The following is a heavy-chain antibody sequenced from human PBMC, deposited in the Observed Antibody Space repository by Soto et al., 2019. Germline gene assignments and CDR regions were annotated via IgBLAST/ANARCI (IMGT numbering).Heavy chain of an antibody. J-gene: IGHJ6*02. CDR2: ISYDGSNK. V-gene: IGHV3-30-3*01. CDR3: ARDPTAVVVTAICYYYGMDV. D-gene: IGHD2-21*02. Sequence: QVQLVESGGGVVQPGRSLRLSCAASGFTFSSYAMHWVRQAPGKGLEWVAVISYDGSNKYYADSVKGRFTISRDNSKNTLYLQMNSLRAGDTAVFYCARDPTAVVVTAICYYYGMDVWGQGTTVTVSS. CDR1: GFTFSSYA.